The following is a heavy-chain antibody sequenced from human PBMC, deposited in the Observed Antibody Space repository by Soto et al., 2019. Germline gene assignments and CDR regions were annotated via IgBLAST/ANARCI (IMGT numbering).Heavy chain of an antibody. CDR1: GFAFNTYA. CDR2: ISGSGDRT. V-gene: IGHV3-23*01. J-gene: IGHJ4*02. Sequence: EVHLLESGGGLVQPGGSLRLSCAASGFAFNTYAMDWVRQAPGKGLEWVSSISGSGDRTYYADSVKGRFTISRDNSENTLYLEMNSLRAEDTAVYYCANSDRGGSGSSNFWGQGTLVTVSS. D-gene: IGHD3-10*01. CDR3: ANSDRGGSGSSNF.